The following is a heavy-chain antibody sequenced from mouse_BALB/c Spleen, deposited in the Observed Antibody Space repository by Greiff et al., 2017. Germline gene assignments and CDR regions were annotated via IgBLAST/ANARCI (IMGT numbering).Heavy chain of an antibody. CDR3: ESAGALPLRRCSMHY. V-gene: IGHV5-17*02. Sequence: EVQVVESGGGLVQPGGSRKLSCAASGFTFSSFGMHWVRQAPEKGLEWVAYISSGSSTIYYADTVKGRFTISRDNPKNTLFLQMTSLRSEDTAMYHCESAGALPLRRCSMHYWAKRTTVRVSS. CDR2: ISSGSSTI. CDR1: GFTFSSFG. J-gene: IGHJ4*01. D-gene: IGHD1-2*01.